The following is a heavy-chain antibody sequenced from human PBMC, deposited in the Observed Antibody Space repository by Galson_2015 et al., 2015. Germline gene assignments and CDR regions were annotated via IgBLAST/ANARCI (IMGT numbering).Heavy chain of an antibody. CDR1: GFTFDDYA. CDR2: ISWNSGSI. CDR3: AKAKYRVGAFDI. J-gene: IGHJ3*02. D-gene: IGHD3-16*02. V-gene: IGHV3-9*01. Sequence: SLRLSCAASGFTFDDYAMHWVRQAPGKGLEWVSGISWNSGSIGYADSVKGRFTISRDNAKNSLYLQMNSLRAEDTALYYCAKAKYRVGAFDIWGQGTMVTVSS.